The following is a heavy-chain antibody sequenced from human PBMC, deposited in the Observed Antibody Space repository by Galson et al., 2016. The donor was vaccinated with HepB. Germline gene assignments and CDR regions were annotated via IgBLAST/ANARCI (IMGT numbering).Heavy chain of an antibody. Sequence: QSGADVKKPGESLKISCKGSGYRFSSYYIAWVRQMPGKGLEWMGIIYPGDSDTRYSPSFQGQVTISADKSITTAYLQWSSLKASDTAIYYCARSCQAYYFDYWGQGALVTVSS. CDR3: ARSCQAYYFDY. J-gene: IGHJ4*02. V-gene: IGHV5-51*01. CDR1: GYRFSSYY. CDR2: IYPGDSDT.